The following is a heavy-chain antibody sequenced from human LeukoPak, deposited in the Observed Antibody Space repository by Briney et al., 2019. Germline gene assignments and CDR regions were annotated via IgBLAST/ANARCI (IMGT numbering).Heavy chain of an antibody. CDR1: GASFSGYY. CDR2: INHSGST. J-gene: IGHJ4*02. CDR3: ARGLRFGAGYDY. D-gene: IGHD3-10*01. V-gene: IGHV4-34*01. Sequence: ASETLSLTCAVYGASFSGYYWSWIRQPPGKGLEWIGEINHSGSTNYNPSLKSRVTISVDTSKNQFSLRLNSVTAADTAVYYCARGLRFGAGYDYWGQGTLVTVSS.